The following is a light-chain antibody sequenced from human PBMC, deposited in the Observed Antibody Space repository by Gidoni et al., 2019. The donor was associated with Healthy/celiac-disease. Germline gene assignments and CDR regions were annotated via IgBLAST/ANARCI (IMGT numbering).Light chain of an antibody. Sequence: DLQMTQSPSTLSASVGDRVTITCRASQSLSSWLAWYQQKPGKAPKLLIYKASSLESGVPARFSGSGSGTEFTLTISSLQPDDFATDYCQQYNSYSFTFGPGTKVDIK. V-gene: IGKV1-5*03. J-gene: IGKJ3*01. CDR1: QSLSSW. CDR2: KAS. CDR3: QQYNSYSFT.